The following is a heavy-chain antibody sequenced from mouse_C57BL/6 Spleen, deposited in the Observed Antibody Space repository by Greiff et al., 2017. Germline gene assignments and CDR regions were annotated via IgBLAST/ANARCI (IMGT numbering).Heavy chain of an antibody. Sequence: VQLQESGAELVRPGSSVKLSCKASGYTFTSYWMHWVKQRPIQGLEWIGNIDPSDSETHYNQKFKDKATLTVDKSSSTAYMQLSSLTSEDSAVYYCARSGGDFDVWGTGTTVTVSS. J-gene: IGHJ1*03. CDR1: GYTFTSYW. V-gene: IGHV1-52*01. CDR2: IDPSDSET. CDR3: ARSGGDFDV.